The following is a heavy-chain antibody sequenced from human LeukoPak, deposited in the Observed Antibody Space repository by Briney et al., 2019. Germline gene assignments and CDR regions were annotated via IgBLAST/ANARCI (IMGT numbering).Heavy chain of an antibody. Sequence: PGGSLRLSCSASGFTFSSYSMNWVRQAPGKGLEWVSSISSSSSYIYYADSVKGRFTISRDNAKNSLYLQMNSLRAEDTAVYYCAREFIAVAGGGAFDIWGQGTMVTVSS. CDR1: GFTFSSYS. J-gene: IGHJ3*02. V-gene: IGHV3-21*01. CDR2: ISSSSSYI. D-gene: IGHD6-19*01. CDR3: AREFIAVAGGGAFDI.